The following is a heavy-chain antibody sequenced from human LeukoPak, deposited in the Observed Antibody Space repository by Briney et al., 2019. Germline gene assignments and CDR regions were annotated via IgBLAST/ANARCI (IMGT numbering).Heavy chain of an antibody. V-gene: IGHV3-7*01. CDR3: ARDCNY. J-gene: IGHJ4*02. CDR1: GFTFSSYW. D-gene: IGHD2-15*01. CDR2: IKQDGSEK. Sequence: GGSLRLSCAASGFTFSSYWKTWVRQAPGKGLEWVANIKQDGSEKYYVDSVKGRFTISRDNAKNSLYLQMNSLRAEDTAVYYCARDCNYWGQGTLVTVSS.